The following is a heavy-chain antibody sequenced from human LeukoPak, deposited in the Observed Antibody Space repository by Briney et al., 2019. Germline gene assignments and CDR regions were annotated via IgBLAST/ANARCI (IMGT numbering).Heavy chain of an antibody. J-gene: IGHJ6*03. CDR1: GGSISSYY. CDR3: ARERLGEGYYYYMDV. D-gene: IGHD6-19*01. V-gene: IGHV4-4*07. CDR2: IYTSGST. Sequence: SETLSLTCTVSGGSISSYYWSWIRQPAGKGLEWIGRIYTSGSTNYNPSLKSRVTMSVDTSKNQFSLKLSSVTAVDTAVYYCARERLGEGYYYYMDVWGKGTTVTVS.